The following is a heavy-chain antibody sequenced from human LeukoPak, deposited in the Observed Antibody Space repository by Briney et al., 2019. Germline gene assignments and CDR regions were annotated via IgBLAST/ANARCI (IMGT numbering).Heavy chain of an antibody. J-gene: IGHJ4*02. D-gene: IGHD2-2*01. Sequence: GGSLRLSCAASGFTFSSYAMSWVRQAPGKGLEWVSAISGSGGSTYYAGSVKGRFTISRDNSKNTLYLQMNSLRAEDTAVYYCAKDPSPRYCSSTSCADFDYWGQGTLVTVSS. CDR2: ISGSGGST. CDR3: AKDPSPRYCSSTSCADFDY. CDR1: GFTFSSYA. V-gene: IGHV3-23*01.